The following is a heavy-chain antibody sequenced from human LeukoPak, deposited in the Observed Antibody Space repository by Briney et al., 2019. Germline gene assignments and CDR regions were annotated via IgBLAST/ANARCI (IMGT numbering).Heavy chain of an antibody. D-gene: IGHD6-25*01. CDR2: IYYSGTA. J-gene: IGHJ4*02. V-gene: IGHV4-31*03. CDR1: GGSISRGDTW. Sequence: SETLSLTCTVSGGSISRGDTWWSWVRQHPGKGLEWIGNIYYSGTAYYNPSLKSRLTIAIDTFRNQFSLRVNSVTAADTAIYYCARVDPFDSSGFYFDSWGQGTLVTVSS. CDR3: ARVDPFDSSGFYFDS.